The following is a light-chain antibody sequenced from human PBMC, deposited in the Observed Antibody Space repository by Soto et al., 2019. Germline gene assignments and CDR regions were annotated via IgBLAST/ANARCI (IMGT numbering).Light chain of an antibody. V-gene: IGKV3-20*01. CDR2: GAS. CDR1: QSVSSSY. CDR3: QQYGSPPPGAT. Sequence: EIVLTQSPGTLSLSPGERATLSCRASQSVSSSYLAWYQQKPGQAPRLLIYGASSRATGIPDRFSGGGSGAAFTLTISRLDPEVFAVYYGQQYGSPPPGATFGQGTRVDIK. J-gene: IGKJ1*01.